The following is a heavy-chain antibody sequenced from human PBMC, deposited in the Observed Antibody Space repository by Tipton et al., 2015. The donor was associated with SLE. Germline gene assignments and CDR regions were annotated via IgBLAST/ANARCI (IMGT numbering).Heavy chain of an antibody. V-gene: IGHV4-59*01. Sequence: TLSLTCAVYGGSFSGYYWSWIRQPPGKGLEWIGYIYYSGSTNYNPSLKSRVTISVDTSKNQFSLKLSSVTAADTAVYYCARDKPGVFGVVTPFDYWGQGTLVTVSS. CDR3: ARDKPGVFGVVTPFDY. CDR2: IYYSGST. CDR1: GGSFSGYY. D-gene: IGHD3-3*01. J-gene: IGHJ4*02.